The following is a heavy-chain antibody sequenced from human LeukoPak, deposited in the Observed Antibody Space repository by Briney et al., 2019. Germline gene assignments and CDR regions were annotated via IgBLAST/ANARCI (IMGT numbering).Heavy chain of an antibody. CDR1: GFTFSSYA. Sequence: GGSLRLSCAASGFTFSSYAMSWVRQAPGKGLEWVANIKQDGSEKYYVDSVKGRFTISRDNAKNSLYLQMNSLRAEDTAVYYCARVKEGVGAPFDYWGQGTLVTVSS. J-gene: IGHJ4*02. D-gene: IGHD1-26*01. CDR3: ARVKEGVGAPFDY. V-gene: IGHV3-7*01. CDR2: IKQDGSEK.